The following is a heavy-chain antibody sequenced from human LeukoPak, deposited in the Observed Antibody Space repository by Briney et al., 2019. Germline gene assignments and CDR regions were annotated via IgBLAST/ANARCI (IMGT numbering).Heavy chain of an antibody. CDR3: ASSRGYSSSLWYYYMDV. CDR1: GGSFSGYY. CDR2: INHSGST. Sequence: PSETLSLTCAVYGGSFSGYYWSWIRQPPGKGLEWIGEINHSGSTNYNPSLKSRVTISIDTSKNQFSLKLSSVTAADTAVYYCASSRGYSSSLWYYYMDVWGKGTTVTVSS. J-gene: IGHJ6*03. V-gene: IGHV4-34*01. D-gene: IGHD6-13*01.